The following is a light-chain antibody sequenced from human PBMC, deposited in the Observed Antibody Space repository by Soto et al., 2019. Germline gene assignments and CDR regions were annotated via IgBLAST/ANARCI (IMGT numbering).Light chain of an antibody. CDR3: CSYAGSSTPYVV. V-gene: IGLV2-23*01. CDR2: EGS. J-gene: IGLJ2*01. CDR1: SSDVGSYNL. Sequence: QSALTQPASVSGSPGQSITISCTGTSSDVGSYNLVSWYQQHPGKAPKLMIYEGSKRPSGVSNRFSSSKSGNTASLTISGLQAEDEADYYCCSYAGSSTPYVVFGGGTKLTVL.